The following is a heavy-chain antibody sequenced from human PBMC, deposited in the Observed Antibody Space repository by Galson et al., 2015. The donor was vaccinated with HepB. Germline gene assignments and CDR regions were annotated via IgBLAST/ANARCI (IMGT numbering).Heavy chain of an antibody. V-gene: IGHV1-69*13. Sequence: SVKVSCKASGGTFSTYSISWVRQAPGQGLEWMGGIIPLFGTTNYGRKFQDRVTITADESTRTTYMQLSSLIYEDTAVYYCALEGSTVTSGGQQYYGLDVWGQGTTVTVS. J-gene: IGHJ6*02. CDR3: ALEGSTVTSGGQQYYGLDV. CDR1: GGTFSTYS. CDR2: IIPLFGTT. D-gene: IGHD4-17*01.